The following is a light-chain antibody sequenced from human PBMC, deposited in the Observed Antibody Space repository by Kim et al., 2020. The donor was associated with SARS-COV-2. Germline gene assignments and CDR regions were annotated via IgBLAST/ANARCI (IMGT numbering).Light chain of an antibody. J-gene: IGLJ2*01. Sequence: QSALTQPASVSGSPGQSITISCTGTSSDVGNYNLVSWYQQLPGKVPKLMIYEVNNRPSGVSNRFSGSKSGNTASLTISGLQAEDEADYYCCSYAGSTSAIFGGGTQLTVL. CDR1: SSDVGNYNL. V-gene: IGLV2-23*02. CDR2: EVN. CDR3: CSYAGSTSAI.